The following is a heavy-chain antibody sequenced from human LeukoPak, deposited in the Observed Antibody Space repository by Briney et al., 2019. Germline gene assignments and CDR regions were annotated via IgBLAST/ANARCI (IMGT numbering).Heavy chain of an antibody. J-gene: IGHJ4*02. V-gene: IGHV3-74*01. CDR2: INSDGSTT. D-gene: IGHD3-16*02. CDR1: GFTFSSSW. Sequence: GGSLRLSCAASGFTFSSSWMHWVRQAPGKGLVWVSRINSDGSTTSYADSVKGRFTISRDNAKNTLNLQVNRLRAEDTAVYYCVRESYGSKAFWGQGTLVTVSS. CDR3: VRESYGSKAF.